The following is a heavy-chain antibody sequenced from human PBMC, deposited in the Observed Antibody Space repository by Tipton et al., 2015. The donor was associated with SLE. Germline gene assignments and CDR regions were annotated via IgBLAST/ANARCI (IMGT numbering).Heavy chain of an antibody. CDR2: IRGDGSAT. CDR1: GFTFGDFA. CDR3: ARGFQQGFDY. D-gene: IGHD6-13*01. Sequence: SLRLSCAASGFTFGDFAMHWVRQGPGKGLEWVSAIRGDGSATFYADSVKGRFTTSRDNSRDTVYLQMDSLRAEDTAVYYCARGFQQGFDYWGQGTLVTVSS. V-gene: IGHV3-23*01. J-gene: IGHJ4*02.